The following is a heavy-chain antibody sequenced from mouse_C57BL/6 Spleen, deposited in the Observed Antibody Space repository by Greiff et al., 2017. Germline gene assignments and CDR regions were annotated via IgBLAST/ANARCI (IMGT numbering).Heavy chain of an antibody. D-gene: IGHD2-3*01. Sequence: VQLQQPGAELVRPGSSVKLSCKASGYTFTSYWMHWVKQRPIQGLEWIGNIDPSDSETHYNQKFKDKATLTVDKSSSTAYMQLSSLTSEDSAVYYCAREGRNGYSWYFDVWGTGTTVTVSS. CDR2: IDPSDSET. V-gene: IGHV1-52*01. CDR1: GYTFTSYW. J-gene: IGHJ1*03. CDR3: AREGRNGYSWYFDV.